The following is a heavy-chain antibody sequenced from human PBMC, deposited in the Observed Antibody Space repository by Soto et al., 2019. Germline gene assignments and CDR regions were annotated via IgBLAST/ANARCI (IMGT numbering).Heavy chain of an antibody. CDR3: ARGVDIVATIAGNFDY. CDR2: IYYSGST. D-gene: IGHD5-12*01. CDR1: GGSISSGGYY. J-gene: IGHJ4*02. V-gene: IGHV4-31*03. Sequence: SETLSLTCTVSGGSISSGGYYWSWIRQHPGKGLEWIGYIYYSGSTYYNPSLKSRVTISVDTSKSQFSLKLSSVTAADTAVYYCARGVDIVATIAGNFDYWGQGTLVTVSS.